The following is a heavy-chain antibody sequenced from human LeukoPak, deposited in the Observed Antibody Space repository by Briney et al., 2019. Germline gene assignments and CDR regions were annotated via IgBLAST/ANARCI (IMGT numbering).Heavy chain of an antibody. J-gene: IGHJ4*02. CDR1: GGSFSGYY. V-gene: IGHV4-34*01. CDR2: INHSGST. CDR3: ARGKRSTSYNDY. Sequence: KPSETLSLTCAVYGGSFSGYYWSWIRQPPGKGLEWIGEINHSGSTNYNPSLKSRVTISVDTSKNQFSLKLSSVTAADTAVYYCARGKRSTSYNDYWGQGTLVTVSS. D-gene: IGHD2-2*01.